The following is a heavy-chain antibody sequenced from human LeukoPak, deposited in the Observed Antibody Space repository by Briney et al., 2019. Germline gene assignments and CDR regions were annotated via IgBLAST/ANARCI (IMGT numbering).Heavy chain of an antibody. V-gene: IGHV3-74*03. D-gene: IGHD2/OR15-2a*01. Sequence: QPGGSLRLSCAASGFSFSSYWMHWVRHAPGKGLVWVARISPDGSSALSADSVRGRFTISRDNADNTLYLQLNSLRAEDTAVYYCARVSFCPRCHFDYWGQGTLVTVSS. CDR2: ISPDGSSA. CDR3: ARVSFCPRCHFDY. CDR1: GFSFSSYW. J-gene: IGHJ4*02.